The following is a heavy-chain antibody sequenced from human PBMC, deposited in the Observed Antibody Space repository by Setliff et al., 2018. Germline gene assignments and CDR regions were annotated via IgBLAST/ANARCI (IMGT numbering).Heavy chain of an antibody. CDR1: GFTFSSYW. V-gene: IGHV3-7*01. D-gene: IGHD3-22*01. CDR2: IKQDGSEK. Sequence: GSLRLSCAASGFTFSSYWMSWVRQAPGKGLEWVANIKQDGSEKYYVDSVKGRFTISRDNAKNSLYLQMNSLRAEDTAVYYCAGDYYDSSGYYDYFDYWGQGTLVTVSS. J-gene: IGHJ4*02. CDR3: AGDYYDSSGYYDYFDY.